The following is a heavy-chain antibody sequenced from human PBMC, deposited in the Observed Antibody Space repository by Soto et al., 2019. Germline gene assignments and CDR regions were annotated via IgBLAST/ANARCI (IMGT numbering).Heavy chain of an antibody. D-gene: IGHD2-21*02. CDR1: GFTFSNYA. J-gene: IGHJ4*02. CDR3: AKDKHIVVVTAPFDY. CDR2: ISGSGSST. V-gene: IGHV3-23*01. Sequence: GGSLRLSCAASGFTFSNYAMTWVRQAPGKGLEWVSVISGSGSSTYYVDSVKGRFTISRDNSKNTLYLQMNSLRAEDTAVYYCAKDKHIVVVTAPFDYWGQGTLVTVSS.